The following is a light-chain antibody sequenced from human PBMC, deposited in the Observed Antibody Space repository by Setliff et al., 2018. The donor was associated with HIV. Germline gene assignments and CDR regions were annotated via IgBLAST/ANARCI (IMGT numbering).Light chain of an antibody. J-gene: IGLJ1*01. Sequence: ALTQPASLSGSPGQSITISCTGTTSDIGGYNFVSWFQQHPGKAPQLIIYDVSQRPSGVSSRFSGSKSGNTASLTISGLQAEDQADYYCCSYTSSLTYVFGTGTKGTVL. CDR2: DVS. V-gene: IGLV2-14*03. CDR3: CSYTSSLTYV. CDR1: TSDIGGYNF.